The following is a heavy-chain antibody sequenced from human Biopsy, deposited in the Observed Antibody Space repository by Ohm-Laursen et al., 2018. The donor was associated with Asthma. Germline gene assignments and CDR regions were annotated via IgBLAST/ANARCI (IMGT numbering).Heavy chain of an antibody. CDR1: RFTYE. Sequence: SLRLSCTASRFTYEMHWVRQAPGKGLGWVAVVSYDGGVAHYADSMKGRFTISRDNAKSTLYLQMNRLRTDDTAVYYCAKRRGYSDLTDFDHWGQGTLVTVSS. J-gene: IGHJ4*02. V-gene: IGHV3-30*18. CDR3: AKRRGYSDLTDFDH. CDR2: VSYDGGVA. D-gene: IGHD3-3*01.